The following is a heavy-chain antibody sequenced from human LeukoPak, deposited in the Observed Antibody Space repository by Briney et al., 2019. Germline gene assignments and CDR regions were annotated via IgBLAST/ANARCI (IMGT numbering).Heavy chain of an antibody. J-gene: IGHJ4*02. Sequence: PGGSLRLSCAASGFTVSSRYMSWVRQAPGEGLEWVSVLYSGGNTYYADSVEGRFTVSRDNSMNTLYLQMNSLRAEDTAVYYCATSHPVVQGVLFAYWGQGTLVTVSS. CDR3: ATSHPVVQGVLFAY. CDR2: LYSGGNT. D-gene: IGHD3-10*01. V-gene: IGHV3-53*01. CDR1: GFTVSSRY.